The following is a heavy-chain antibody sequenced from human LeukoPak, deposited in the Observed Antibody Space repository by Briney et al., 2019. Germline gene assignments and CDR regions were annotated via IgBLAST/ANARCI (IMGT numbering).Heavy chain of an antibody. CDR1: GFTLSSFS. V-gene: IGHV3-64*02. J-gene: IGHJ4*02. D-gene: IGHD1-14*01. Sequence: GGSLRLSCAASGFTLSSFSMHWVRQSPGRGLEYVSAINCKGGTTYYADSVKGRFTISRGNPKNTLYLQMASLRDEDMGVYYCARVGPETAFDYWGQGTQVTVSS. CDR3: ARVGPETAFDY. CDR2: INCKGGTT.